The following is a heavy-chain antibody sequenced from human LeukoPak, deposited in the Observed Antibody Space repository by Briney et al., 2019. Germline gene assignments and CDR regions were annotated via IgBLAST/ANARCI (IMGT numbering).Heavy chain of an antibody. D-gene: IGHD5-18*01. CDR1: GFSLSSGAVA. Sequence: SGPTLVHPRQTLTLTCSFSGFSLSSGAVAVGWIRQPPVKALEWLTHIYWNGDEKYNRFLRSRLTITKDTSKNQVVLTMTNMDPVDTGTYYCAHLTAEASYYYDYWGQGILISVSS. V-gene: IGHV2-5*01. CDR2: IYWNGDE. J-gene: IGHJ4*02. CDR3: AHLTAEASYYYDY.